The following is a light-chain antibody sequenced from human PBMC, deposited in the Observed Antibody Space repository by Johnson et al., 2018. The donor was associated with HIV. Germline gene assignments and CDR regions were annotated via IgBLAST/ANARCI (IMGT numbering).Light chain of an antibody. Sequence: QLVLTQPPSVSAAPGQKVTISCSGSSSNIGNNYVSWYQQLPGTASKLLIYENNKRPSGIPDRFSGSKSGTSATMGITGRQTGDEVDYYCGTWDSSLSAWGVFGTGTKVTVL. CDR2: ENN. CDR1: SSNIGNNY. CDR3: GTWDSSLSAWGV. V-gene: IGLV1-51*02. J-gene: IGLJ1*01.